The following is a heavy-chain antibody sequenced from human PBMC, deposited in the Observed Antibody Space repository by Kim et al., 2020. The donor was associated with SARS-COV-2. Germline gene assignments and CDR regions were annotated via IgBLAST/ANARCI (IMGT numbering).Heavy chain of an antibody. CDR2: IWEDGSDK. CDR3: ARGDYGDPWWYFDL. J-gene: IGHJ2*01. D-gene: IGHD4-17*01. V-gene: IGHV3-33*01. Sequence: GGSLRLSCAASGFTFMSHGMHWVRQAPGKGLEWVALIWEDGSDKYYADSVKGRFTISRGNYENKLYLEMNELRPEDTAVYYCARGDYGDPWWYFDLWGRGTLVTVSS. CDR1: GFTFMSHG.